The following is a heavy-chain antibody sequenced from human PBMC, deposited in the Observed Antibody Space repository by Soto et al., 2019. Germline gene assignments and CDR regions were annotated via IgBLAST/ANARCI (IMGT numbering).Heavy chain of an antibody. J-gene: IGHJ4*02. Sequence: QVQLQESGPGLVKPSETLSLTCSVSGDSITSYFWSWIRQPPGKGLEWIGYIYSSGSTNYTPSLMRRVTISVDTSNNQFSLSLSSVTAADTAVYYCARKSDNWNYIEYWGQGTLVTVSS. V-gene: IGHV4-59*08. D-gene: IGHD1-20*01. CDR3: ARKSDNWNYIEY. CDR1: GDSITSYF. CDR2: IYSSGST.